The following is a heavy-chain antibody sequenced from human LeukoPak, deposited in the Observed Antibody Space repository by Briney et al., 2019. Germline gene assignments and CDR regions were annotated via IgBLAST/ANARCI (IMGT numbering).Heavy chain of an antibody. CDR3: ARSIAAAGTRGWFDP. CDR2: IYHSGST. J-gene: IGHJ5*02. CDR1: GGSISSYY. D-gene: IGHD6-13*01. V-gene: IGHV4-59*08. Sequence: SETLSLTCTVSGGSISSYYWSWIRQPPGKGLEWIGSIYHSGSTYYNPSLKSRVTISVDTSKNQFSLKLSSVTAADTAVYYCARSIAAAGTRGWFDPWGQGTLVTVSS.